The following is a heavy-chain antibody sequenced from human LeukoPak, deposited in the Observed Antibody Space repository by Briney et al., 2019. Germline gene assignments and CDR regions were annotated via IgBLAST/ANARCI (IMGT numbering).Heavy chain of an antibody. D-gene: IGHD5-12*01. J-gene: IGHJ4*02. V-gene: IGHV3-53*01. CDR3: ARAWIGDY. Sequence: PGGSLRLSCAASGLSVSDNYMTWVRQAPGKGLDWVPIIYPNGRTYYADSVKGRFTISRDNSKNTLNLQMNSLRVEDTAVYYCARAWIGDYWGQGTLVTVSS. CDR1: GLSVSDNY. CDR2: IYPNGRT.